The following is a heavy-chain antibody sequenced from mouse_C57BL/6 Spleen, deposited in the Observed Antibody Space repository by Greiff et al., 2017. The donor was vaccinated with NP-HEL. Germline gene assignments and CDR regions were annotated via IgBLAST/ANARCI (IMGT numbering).Heavy chain of an antibody. Sequence: VQLQQSGAELVKPGASVKLSCKASGYTFTSYWMQWVKQRPGQGLEWIGEIDPSDSYTNYNQKFKGKATLTVDTSSSTAYMQLSSLTSEDSAVYCCARGPDGYFDYWGQGTTLTVSS. CDR1: GYTFTSYW. V-gene: IGHV1-50*01. J-gene: IGHJ2*01. CDR3: ARGPDGYFDY. D-gene: IGHD2-3*01. CDR2: IDPSDSYT.